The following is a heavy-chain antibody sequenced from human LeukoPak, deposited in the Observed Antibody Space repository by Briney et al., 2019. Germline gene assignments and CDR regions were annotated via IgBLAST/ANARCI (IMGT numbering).Heavy chain of an antibody. CDR2: ISSNGART. J-gene: IGHJ5*02. V-gene: IGHV3-64*01. CDR1: VFTFTNYA. Sequence: SLRLSCAASVFTFTNYAMHWGRQSPGTDLEQVSAISSNGARTDYAKSVNGRFTISRDNSNNTLYLQMGSLRSEHMSVYYLERRNLGQHPNWFARWGEGNPVTVSS. CDR3: ERRNLGQHPNWFAR. D-gene: IGHD6-13*01.